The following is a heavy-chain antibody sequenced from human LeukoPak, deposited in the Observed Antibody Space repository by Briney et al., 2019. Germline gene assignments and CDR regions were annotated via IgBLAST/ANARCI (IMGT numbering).Heavy chain of an antibody. Sequence: SETLSLTCTVSDGSISSYYWSWIREPPGKGLEWIGYIYYSGSTNYNPSLKSRVTISVDTSKNQFSLKLSSVTAADTAVYYCARFRIAADYWGQGTLVTVSS. CDR1: DGSISSYY. J-gene: IGHJ4*02. CDR3: ARFRIAADY. CDR2: IYYSGST. V-gene: IGHV4-59*01. D-gene: IGHD6-25*01.